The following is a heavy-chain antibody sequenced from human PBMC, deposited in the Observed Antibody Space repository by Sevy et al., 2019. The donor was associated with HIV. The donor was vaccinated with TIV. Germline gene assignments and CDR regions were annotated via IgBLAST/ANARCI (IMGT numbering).Heavy chain of an antibody. Sequence: GGSLRLSCAASGFAFYEFSMSWIRQAPGKGLEWVATLSFGCGKINYADSVKGRFTISRDNSKNSFYLQMDNLRVEDTALYYCAREGCSRPHDYWGQGTRVTVSS. CDR2: LSFGCGKI. J-gene: IGHJ4*02. V-gene: IGHV3-23*01. D-gene: IGHD2-8*01. CDR1: GFAFYEFS. CDR3: AREGCSRPHDY.